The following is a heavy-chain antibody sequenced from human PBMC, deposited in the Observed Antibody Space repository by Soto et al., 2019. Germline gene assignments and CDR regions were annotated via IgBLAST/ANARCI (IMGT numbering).Heavy chain of an antibody. CDR3: AREIAYGRDAFDI. CDR2: INAGNGNT. V-gene: IGHV1-3*01. D-gene: IGHD4-17*01. CDR1: GYTFTSYA. Sequence: ASVKVSCKASGYTFTSYAMHWVRQAPGQRLEWMGWINAGNGNTKYSQKFQGRVTITRDTSAGTAYMELSSLRSEDTAVYYCAREIAYGRDAFDIWGQGTMVTVSS. J-gene: IGHJ3*02.